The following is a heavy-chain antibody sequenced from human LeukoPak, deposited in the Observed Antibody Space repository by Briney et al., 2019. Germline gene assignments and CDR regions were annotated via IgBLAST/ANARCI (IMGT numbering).Heavy chain of an antibody. CDR3: ARVFRLYSGSYPAYYYYYYMDV. D-gene: IGHD1-26*01. J-gene: IGHJ6*03. CDR1: GYTFTGYY. V-gene: IGHV1-2*06. Sequence: GASVKVSCKASGYTFTGYYMHWVRQAPGQGLEWMGRINPNSGGTNYAQKFQGRVTMTRDTSISTAYMELSRLRSDDTAVYYCARVFRLYSGSYPAYYYYYYMDVWGKGTTVTVSS. CDR2: INPNSGGT.